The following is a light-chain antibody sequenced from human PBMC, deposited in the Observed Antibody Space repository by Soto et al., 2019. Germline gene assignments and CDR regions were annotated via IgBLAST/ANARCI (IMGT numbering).Light chain of an antibody. V-gene: IGKV1-39*01. J-gene: IGKJ5*01. CDR1: QTISSW. CDR2: AAS. Sequence: DIHMTQSPSTLSGSVGHIFTITCRASQTISSWLAWYQQKPGKAPKLLIYAASSLQSGVPSRFSGSGSGTDFNLTISSLQPEDFATYYCQQSYSTPITFGQGTRLEI. CDR3: QQSYSTPIT.